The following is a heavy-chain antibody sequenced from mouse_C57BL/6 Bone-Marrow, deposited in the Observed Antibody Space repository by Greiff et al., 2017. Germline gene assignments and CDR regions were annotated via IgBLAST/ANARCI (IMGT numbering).Heavy chain of an antibody. D-gene: IGHD1-1*01. CDR1: GFNIKNTY. CDR3: ARRDYYGSSLFDY. V-gene: IGHV14-3*01. Sequence: VQLQQSVAELVRPGASVKLSCTASGFNIKNTYMHWVKQRPEQGLEWIGRIDPANGNTKYAPKFQGKATITADTSSNTAYLQLSSLTYEDTAIYYCARRDYYGSSLFDYWGQGTTLTVSS. J-gene: IGHJ2*01. CDR2: IDPANGNT.